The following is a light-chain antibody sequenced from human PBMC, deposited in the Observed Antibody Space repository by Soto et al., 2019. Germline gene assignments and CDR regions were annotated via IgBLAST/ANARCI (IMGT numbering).Light chain of an antibody. CDR1: SFNIGAHYD. CDR3: QSKDSRLSGSKV. CDR2: GNS. J-gene: IGLJ2*01. Sequence: QSVLTQPPSVSGAPGQRVTISCTGSSFNIGAHYDVHWYQQLPGTAPKVVIYGNSRRPSGIPDRFSGSKSGTSASLAINGLQAEDEAVYYCQSKDSRLSGSKVFGGGTKLTVL. V-gene: IGLV1-40*01.